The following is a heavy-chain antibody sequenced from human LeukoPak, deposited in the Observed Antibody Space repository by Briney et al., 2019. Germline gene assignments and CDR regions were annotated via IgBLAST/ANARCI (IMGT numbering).Heavy chain of an antibody. CDR1: GGSISSYY. CDR3: ASIAAAGSMSLGY. Sequence: ETSETLSLTCTVSGGSISSYYWSWIRQPPGEGLEWIGYIYYSGSTNYNPSLKSRVTISVDTSKNQFSLKLSSVTAADTAVYYCASIAAAGSMSLGYWGQGTLVTVSS. CDR2: IYYSGST. D-gene: IGHD6-13*01. J-gene: IGHJ4*02. V-gene: IGHV4-59*01.